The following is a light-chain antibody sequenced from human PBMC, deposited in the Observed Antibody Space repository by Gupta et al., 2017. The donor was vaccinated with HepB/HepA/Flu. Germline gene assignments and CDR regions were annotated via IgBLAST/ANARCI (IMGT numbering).Light chain of an antibody. CDR1: HSVSSN. Sequence: EILMTQSPATLSVSPGERATLSCRASHSVSSNSAWYQQKPCQAPRLLIYGASTRATGIPARFSGSGFGTEFTLTISSLQSEDFAVYYCQQYNNWPPCSFGQGTKLEIK. CDR3: QQYNNWPPCS. J-gene: IGKJ2*04. CDR2: GAS. V-gene: IGKV3-15*01.